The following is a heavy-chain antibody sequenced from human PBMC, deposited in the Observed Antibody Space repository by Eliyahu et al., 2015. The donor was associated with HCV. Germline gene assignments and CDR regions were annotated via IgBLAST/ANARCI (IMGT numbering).Heavy chain of an antibody. V-gene: IGHV4-59*01. D-gene: IGHD4-11*01. Sequence: QVQLQESGPGLVKPSEILSLTCTVSGGSISSYFWSWIRQPPGKGLEWIGYINYSGSTTYHPSLKSRLTISVDTSKNQFSLKLRSVTAADAAVYYCARGGYSKVDAFDIWGQGTMVTVSS. CDR3: ARGGYSKVDAFDI. J-gene: IGHJ3*02. CDR2: INYSGST. CDR1: GGSISSYF.